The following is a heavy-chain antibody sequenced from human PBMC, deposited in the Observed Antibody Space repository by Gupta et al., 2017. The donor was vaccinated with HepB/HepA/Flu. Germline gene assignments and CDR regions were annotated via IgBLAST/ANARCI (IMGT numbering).Heavy chain of an antibody. D-gene: IGHD4-17*01. Sequence: EVQLVESGGGLVHPGKSMRLSCAASGFIFSNYNMNWVRQAPGKGLEWISSISGSTGRIFYADFVKGRFTISRDNAKNSLYLQMNSLRDDDTARYYCVKDSDDYGWYFDLWGRGTLVTVSS. V-gene: IGHV3-48*02. J-gene: IGHJ2*01. CDR1: GFIFSNYN. CDR3: VKDSDDYGWYFDL. CDR2: ISGSTGRI.